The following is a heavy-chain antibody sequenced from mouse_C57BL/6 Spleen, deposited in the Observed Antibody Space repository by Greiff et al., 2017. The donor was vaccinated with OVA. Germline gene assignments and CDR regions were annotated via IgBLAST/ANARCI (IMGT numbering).Heavy chain of an antibody. J-gene: IGHJ4*01. Sequence: QVQLQQSGAELVKPGASVKLSCKASGYTFTSYWMQWVKQRPGQGLEWIGEIDPSDSYTNYNQKFKGKATLTVDTSSSTAYMQLSSLTSEDSAVYYCARYWDSYAMDYWGQGTSVTVSS. CDR1: GYTFTSYW. CDR3: ARYWDSYAMDY. V-gene: IGHV1-50*01. D-gene: IGHD4-1*01. CDR2: IDPSDSYT.